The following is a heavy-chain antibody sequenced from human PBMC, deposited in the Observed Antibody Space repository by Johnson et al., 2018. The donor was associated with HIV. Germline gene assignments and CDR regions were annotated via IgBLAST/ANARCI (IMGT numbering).Heavy chain of an antibody. Sequence: VQLVESGGGVARPGGSLRLSCEASGFSFDEYDMSWVRPAPGKGLEWVSGINWNGATPGSAASVKGRFTISRDNAKNSLFLQMNSLRAEDTAVYYCASDYSDIGGYRLRAYHIWGQGTGVTVSS. V-gene: IGHV3-20*04. D-gene: IGHD3-22*01. CDR2: INWNGATP. J-gene: IGHJ3*02. CDR1: GFSFDEYD. CDR3: ASDYSDIGGYRLRAYHI.